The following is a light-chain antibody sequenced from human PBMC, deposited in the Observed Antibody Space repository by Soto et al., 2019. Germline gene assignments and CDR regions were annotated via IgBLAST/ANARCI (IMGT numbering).Light chain of an antibody. CDR1: QSVSSSF. J-gene: IGKJ1*01. Sequence: SVLTQSPGALTVSPGERDTLSCWASQSVSSSFVAWYQQKPGXXPXXLIYGASSRAAGIPDRFSGSGSGTEFTLTISRLDHEYAAVDYCQQYGSSPTFGQGTKVDTK. CDR3: QQYGSSPT. CDR2: GAS. V-gene: IGKV3-20*01.